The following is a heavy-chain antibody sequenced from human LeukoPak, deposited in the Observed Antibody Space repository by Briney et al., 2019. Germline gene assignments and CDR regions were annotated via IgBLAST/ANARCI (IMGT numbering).Heavy chain of an antibody. CDR3: ASTFPYCGGGSCAL. J-gene: IGHJ4*02. CDR1: GFTFSNYA. CDR2: IDASGGAT. Sequence: PGESLRLSCAASGFTFSNYAMYWVRQPPGKGLEWVSTIDASGGATYYADSVKGRFTISRDNSKNTFYLQMNSLRAEDTAIYYCASTFPYCGGGSCALGGQGTLVTVSS. V-gene: IGHV3-23*01. D-gene: IGHD2-15*01.